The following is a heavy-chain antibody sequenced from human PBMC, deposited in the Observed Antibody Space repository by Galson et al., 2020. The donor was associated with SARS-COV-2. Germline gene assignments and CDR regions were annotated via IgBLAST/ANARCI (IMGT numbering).Heavy chain of an antibody. CDR1: GFTFSNAW. Sequence: PGGSLRLSCAASGFTFSNAWMSWVRQAPGKGLEWVGRIKSKTDGGTTDYAAPVKGRFTISRDDSKNTLYLQMNSLKTEDTAVYYCTTDEYCSSTSCYPSYYYYGMDVWGQGTTVTVSS. V-gene: IGHV3-15*01. CDR3: TTDEYCSSTSCYPSYYYYGMDV. J-gene: IGHJ6*02. D-gene: IGHD2-2*01. CDR2: IKSKTDGGTT.